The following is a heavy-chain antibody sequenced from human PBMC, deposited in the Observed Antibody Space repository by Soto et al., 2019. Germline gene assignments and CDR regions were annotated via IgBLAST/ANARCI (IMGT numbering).Heavy chain of an antibody. CDR1: GYTFTSYA. CDR2: INAGNGNT. CDR3: ARVGIWGIQLWLPLGY. D-gene: IGHD5-18*01. V-gene: IGHV1-3*01. J-gene: IGHJ4*02. Sequence: QVQLVQSGAEVKKPGASVKVSCKASGYTFTSYAMHWVRQAPGQRLEWMGWINAGNGNTKYSQKFQGRVTITRDTSASTAYMELSSLRSEDTAVYYCARVGIWGIQLWLPLGYWGQGTLVTVSS.